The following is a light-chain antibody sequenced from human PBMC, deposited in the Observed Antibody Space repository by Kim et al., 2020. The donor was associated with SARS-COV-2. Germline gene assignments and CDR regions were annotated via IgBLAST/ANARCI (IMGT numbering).Light chain of an antibody. CDR1: QSVSSN. J-gene: IGKJ2*01. Sequence: EIVMTQSPATLSVSPGERATLSCRASQSVSSNLAWYQQKPGQAPRLLIYGASTRATGIPARFSGSGSGTEFTLTISSLQSEDFAVYYCQQYNNWPGTFGQGTKLEI. CDR2: GAS. V-gene: IGKV3-15*01. CDR3: QQYNNWPGT.